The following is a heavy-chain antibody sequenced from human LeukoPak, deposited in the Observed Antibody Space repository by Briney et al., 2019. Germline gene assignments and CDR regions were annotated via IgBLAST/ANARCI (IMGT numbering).Heavy chain of an antibody. CDR2: INTDGSST. D-gene: IGHD6-6*01. Sequence: GGSLRLSCAASGFTFSSYWMHWVRHAPGKGLVWVSRINTDGSSTSYADSVKGRFTISRDNAKNSLYLQMNSLRAEDTAVYYCARDGEGSSGPFDYWGQGTLVTVSS. V-gene: IGHV3-74*01. CDR1: GFTFSSYW. J-gene: IGHJ4*02. CDR3: ARDGEGSSGPFDY.